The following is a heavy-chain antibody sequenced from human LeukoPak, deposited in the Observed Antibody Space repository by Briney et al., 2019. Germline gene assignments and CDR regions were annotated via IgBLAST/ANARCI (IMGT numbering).Heavy chain of an antibody. CDR1: GGSIRSYY. Sequence: SETLSLTCTVSGGSIRSYYWSWIRQPPGKGLEWIGYIYYSGSTNYNPSLKSRVTISVDTSKNQFSLKLSSVTAADTAVYYCARSRAGYSYAFDYWGQGTLVTVSS. CDR2: IYYSGST. D-gene: IGHD5-18*01. J-gene: IGHJ4*02. V-gene: IGHV4-59*01. CDR3: ARSRAGYSYAFDY.